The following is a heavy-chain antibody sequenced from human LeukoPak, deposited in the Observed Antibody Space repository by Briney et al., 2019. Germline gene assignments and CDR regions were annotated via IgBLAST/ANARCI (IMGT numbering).Heavy chain of an antibody. V-gene: IGHV3-7*01. Sequence: PGGSLRLSCAASGFSFVNHWMSWVRQAPGKGLEWLANIKQDGSETYYLDSVKGRFTVSRDNAKNSLYLQMNSLRAEDTAVYYCARDGGIAVAALFDYWGQGTLVTVSS. D-gene: IGHD6-19*01. CDR3: ARDGGIAVAALFDY. CDR1: GFSFVNHW. CDR2: IKQDGSET. J-gene: IGHJ4*02.